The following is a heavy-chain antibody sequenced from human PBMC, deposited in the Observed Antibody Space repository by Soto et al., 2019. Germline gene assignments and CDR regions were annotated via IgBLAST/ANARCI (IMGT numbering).Heavy chain of an antibody. J-gene: IGHJ4*02. D-gene: IGHD2-15*01. CDR2: IYHSGST. CDR3: ARGGGYDSFDF. Sequence: SETLSLTCSVSGGSISDGGYSWNWVRQTPGQGLDWIGYIYHSGSTTYNPSLRSRVTVSVDRSKNQFSLKLTSVTAADTAVYYCARGGGYDSFDFWGQGIQVTVSS. V-gene: IGHV4-30-2*01. CDR1: GGSISDGGYS.